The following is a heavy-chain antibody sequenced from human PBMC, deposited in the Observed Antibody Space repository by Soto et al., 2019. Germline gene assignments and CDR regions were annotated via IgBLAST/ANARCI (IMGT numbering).Heavy chain of an antibody. CDR1: VFTFSSYA. CDR3: AKDTSGYGDSGYFDL. Sequence: EVQLLESGVGLVQPGGSLRLSCAASVFTFSSYAMSWVRQAPGKALEWVSAISGSGGSTYSADSVKGRFTISRDKSKITLYRQMNSLRAEDTAVYYCAKDTSGYGDSGYFDLWGRGTLVTVSS. V-gene: IGHV3-23*01. CDR2: ISGSGGST. D-gene: IGHD4-17*01. J-gene: IGHJ2*01.